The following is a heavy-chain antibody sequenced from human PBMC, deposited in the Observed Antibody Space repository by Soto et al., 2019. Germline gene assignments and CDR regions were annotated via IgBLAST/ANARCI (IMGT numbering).Heavy chain of an antibody. CDR2: IRSKAYGGTT. CDR1: GFTLGDYA. J-gene: IGHJ3*02. V-gene: IGHV3-49*03. D-gene: IGHD3-9*01. Sequence: GGSLRLSCTASGFTLGDYAMSWFRQAPGKGLEWVGFIRSKAYGGTTEYAASVKGRFTISRDDSKSIAYLQMNSLKTEDTAVYYCTRDSPYYDILTGYYSTDDAFDIWGQGTMVTVSS. CDR3: TRDSPYYDILTGYYSTDDAFDI.